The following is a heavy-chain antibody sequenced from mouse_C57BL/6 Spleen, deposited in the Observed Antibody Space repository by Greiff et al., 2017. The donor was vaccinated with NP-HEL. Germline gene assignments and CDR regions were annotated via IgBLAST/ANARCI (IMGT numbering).Heavy chain of an antibody. CDR1: GFTFSDYG. Sequence: EVHLVESGGGLVKPGGSLKLSCAASGFTFSDYGMHWVRQAPEKGLEWVAYISSGSSTIYYADTVKGRFTISRDNAKNTLFLQMTSLRSEDTAMYYCAREYYGSHWYFDVWGTGTTVTVSS. CDR2: ISSGSSTI. V-gene: IGHV5-17*01. J-gene: IGHJ1*03. CDR3: AREYYGSHWYFDV. D-gene: IGHD1-1*01.